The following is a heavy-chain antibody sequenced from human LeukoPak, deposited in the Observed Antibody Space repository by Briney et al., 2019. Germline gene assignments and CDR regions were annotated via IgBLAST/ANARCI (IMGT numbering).Heavy chain of an antibody. J-gene: IGHJ4*02. Sequence: GGFLRLSCAASGFTFRSYAMSWVRQAPGKGLEWVSSLSVSTYYADSVKGRFTISRDNSKNTLFLQMNSLRAEDTAVYYCAKASPSSYCGTTSCSVNFDYWGQGTLVTVSS. CDR2: LSVST. CDR3: AKASPSSYCGTTSCSVNFDY. CDR1: GFTFRSYA. D-gene: IGHD2-2*01. V-gene: IGHV3-23*01.